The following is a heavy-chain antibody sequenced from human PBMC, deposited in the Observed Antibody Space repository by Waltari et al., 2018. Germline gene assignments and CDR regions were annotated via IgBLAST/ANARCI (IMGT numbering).Heavy chain of an antibody. V-gene: IGHV4-59*01. J-gene: IGHJ3*02. CDR2: IYYSGST. D-gene: IGHD3-22*01. CDR3: ARDMDYDSVDAFDI. Sequence: QVQLQESDPGLVKPSETLSLTCTVSGGSISSYDWSWIRQPPGKGLEWIGYIYYSGSTNYNPSLKSRVTISVDTSKNQFSLKLSSVTAADTAVYYCARDMDYDSVDAFDIWGQGTMVTVSS. CDR1: GGSISSYD.